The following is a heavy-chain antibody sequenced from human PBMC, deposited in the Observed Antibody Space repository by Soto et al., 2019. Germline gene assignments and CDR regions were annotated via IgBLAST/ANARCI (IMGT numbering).Heavy chain of an antibody. J-gene: IGHJ6*02. CDR2: ISSSSSYI. V-gene: IGHV3-21*01. CDR3: ARDSRTYGMDV. Sequence: GGSLRLSCAASGFTFSSYSMNWVRQAPGKGLEWVSSISSSSSYIYYADSVKGRFTISRDNAKNSLYLQMNSLRAEDTAAYYCARDSRTYGMDVWGQGTTVTVSS. CDR1: GFTFSSYS.